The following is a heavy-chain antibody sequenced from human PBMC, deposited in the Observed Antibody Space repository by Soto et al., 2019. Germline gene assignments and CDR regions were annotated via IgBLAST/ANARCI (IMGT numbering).Heavy chain of an antibody. V-gene: IGHV3-23*01. J-gene: IGHJ6*02. CDR2: ISGSGDST. CDR1: GFTFGDCA. CDR3: AKYGRWLVHFYYYGMDV. Sequence: GGSLRLSCAASGFTFGDCAMSWVRQAPGKGLEWVSAISGSGDSTYYADSVKGRFTISRDNSKNTLYLHMNSLRAEDTAVYYCAKYGRWLVHFYYYGMDVWGQGTTVTGSS. D-gene: IGHD6-19*01.